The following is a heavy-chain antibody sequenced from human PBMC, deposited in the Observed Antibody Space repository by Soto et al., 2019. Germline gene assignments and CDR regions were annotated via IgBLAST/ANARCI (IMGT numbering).Heavy chain of an antibody. V-gene: IGHV3-21*06. Sequence: PGGSMRLSCAACGFTFTRYSMNWVRKAPGKGLEWVSSISSTTNYIYYGDSMKGRFTISRDNAKNSLYLEMNSLRAEDTAVYYCARESEDLTSNFDYWGQGTLVTVSS. CDR1: GFTFTRYS. J-gene: IGHJ4*02. CDR2: ISSTTNYI. CDR3: ARESEDLTSNFDY.